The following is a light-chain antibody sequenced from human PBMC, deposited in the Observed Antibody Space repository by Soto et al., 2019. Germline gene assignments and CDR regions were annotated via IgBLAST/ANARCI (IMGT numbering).Light chain of an antibody. J-gene: IGKJ5*01. CDR3: QQYGSSSIT. V-gene: IGKV3-15*01. CDR2: GAS. CDR1: QSVSSY. Sequence: EIVMTQSPATLSVSPGERATLSCRVSQSVSSYLAWYQQKPGQAPRLLIYGASTRATDIPARFSGSGSGTEFTLTISSLQSEDFVVYYCQQYGSSSITFGQGTRLEIK.